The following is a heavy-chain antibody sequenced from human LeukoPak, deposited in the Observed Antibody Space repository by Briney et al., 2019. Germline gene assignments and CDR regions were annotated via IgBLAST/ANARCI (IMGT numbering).Heavy chain of an antibody. J-gene: IGHJ4*02. Sequence: GGSLRLSCAASGFTFSSYAMHWVRQAPGKGLEWVAVISYDGSNKYYADSVKGRFTISRDNSKNTLYLQMNSLRAEDTAVYYCARKPIDYWGQGTLVTVSS. CDR2: ISYDGSNK. CDR1: GFTFSSYA. V-gene: IGHV3-30-3*01. CDR3: ARKPIDY. D-gene: IGHD1-14*01.